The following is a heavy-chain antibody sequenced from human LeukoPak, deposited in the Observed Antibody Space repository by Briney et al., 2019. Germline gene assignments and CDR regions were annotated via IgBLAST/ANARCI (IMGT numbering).Heavy chain of an antibody. CDR3: ALEGYDFPIDY. D-gene: IGHD5-12*01. CDR1: GYTLTGYY. V-gene: IGHV1-2*02. Sequence: ASVKVSCKASGYTLTGYYMHWVRQAPGQGLEWMGWINPNSGGTNYAQKFQHRVTMTRDTSISTAYMELSRLRSDDTAVYYCALEGYDFPIDYWGQGTLVIVSS. J-gene: IGHJ4*02. CDR2: INPNSGGT.